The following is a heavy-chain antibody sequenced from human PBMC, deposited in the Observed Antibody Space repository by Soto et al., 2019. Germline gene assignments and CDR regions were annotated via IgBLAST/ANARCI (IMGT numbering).Heavy chain of an antibody. CDR3: AAETCGGDCYYYYGMDV. CDR2: IIPIFGTA. D-gene: IGHD2-21*02. Sequence: QVQLVQSGAEVKKPGSSVKVSCKASGGTFSSYAISWVRQAPGQGLEWMGGIIPIFGTANYAQKFQGRVTITADESTSTAYMELSSLRSEDTAVYYCAAETCGGDCYYYYGMDVWGQGTTVTGSS. V-gene: IGHV1-69*01. CDR1: GGTFSSYA. J-gene: IGHJ6*02.